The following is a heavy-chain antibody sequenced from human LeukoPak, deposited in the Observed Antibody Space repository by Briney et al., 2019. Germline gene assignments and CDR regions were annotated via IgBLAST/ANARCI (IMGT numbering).Heavy chain of an antibody. V-gene: IGHV4-4*07. CDR2: IYTSGST. Sequence: SESLSLTCTVSGGSISSYYWSWIRQPAGKALEWIGRIYTSGSTNYNPSLKSRVTMSVDTSKNQFSLRLSSVTAADTAVYYCARDRYGSGSYYKSWFDPWGQGTLVTVSS. CDR1: GGSISSYY. CDR3: ARDRYGSGSYYKSWFDP. J-gene: IGHJ5*02. D-gene: IGHD3-10*01.